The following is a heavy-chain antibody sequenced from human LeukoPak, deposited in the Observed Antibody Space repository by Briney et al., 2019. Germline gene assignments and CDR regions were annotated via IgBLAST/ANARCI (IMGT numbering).Heavy chain of an antibody. V-gene: IGHV3-30*18. J-gene: IGHJ4*02. D-gene: IGHD6-13*01. Sequence: PGGSLRLSCAASGFTFSSYGMHWVRQAPGKGLEWVALISYDGSNKYFADSVKGRFTISRDNSKNTLYLQMHSLKAEYTAVYYCAKEYVAAAGRYFDYWGQGTLVTVSS. CDR3: AKEYVAAAGRYFDY. CDR2: ISYDGSNK. CDR1: GFTFSSYG.